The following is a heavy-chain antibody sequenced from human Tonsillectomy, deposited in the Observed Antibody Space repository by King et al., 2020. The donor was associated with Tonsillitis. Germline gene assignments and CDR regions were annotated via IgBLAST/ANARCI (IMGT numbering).Heavy chain of an antibody. CDR1: GYSISSTYY. CDR3: AGSYGSGTIPLH. CDR2: VYKSGST. D-gene: IGHD3-10*01. J-gene: IGHJ4*02. Sequence: VQLPESGPGLVKPSETLSLTCAVSGYSISSTYYWGWIRQPPGKGLEWIGSVYKSGSTYYNPSLKSRVTVSVDTSKNQFSLKLSSVTAADTAMYYCAGSYGSGTIPLHWGQGTLVTVSS. V-gene: IGHV4-38-2*01.